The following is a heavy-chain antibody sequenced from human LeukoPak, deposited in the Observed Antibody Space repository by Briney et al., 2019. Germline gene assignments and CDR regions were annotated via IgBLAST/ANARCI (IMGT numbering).Heavy chain of an antibody. V-gene: IGHV3-21*01. D-gene: IGHD5-18*01. CDR2: ISSSSSYI. Sequence: GGSLRLSCAASGFTFSSYSMNWVRQAPGKGLEWVSSISSSSSYIYYADSVKGRFTISRDNAKNSLYLQMNSLRAEDTAVYYCARGGYSYGIKYYFDYWGQGTLVTVSS. J-gene: IGHJ4*02. CDR1: GFTFSSYS. CDR3: ARGGYSYGIKYYFDY.